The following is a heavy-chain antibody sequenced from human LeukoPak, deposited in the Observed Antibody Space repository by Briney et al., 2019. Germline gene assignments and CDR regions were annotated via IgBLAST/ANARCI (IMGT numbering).Heavy chain of an antibody. Sequence: SETLSLTCTVSGGSISSSSYYWGWIRQPPGKGLEWIGSIYYSGSTYYNPSLKSRVTISVDTSKNQFSLKLSSVTAADTAVYYCARQPYYYDSSGYPNRWEFDYWGQGTLVTVSS. CDR2: IYYSGST. CDR1: GGSISSSSYY. V-gene: IGHV4-39*01. J-gene: IGHJ4*02. CDR3: ARQPYYYDSSGYPNRWEFDY. D-gene: IGHD3-22*01.